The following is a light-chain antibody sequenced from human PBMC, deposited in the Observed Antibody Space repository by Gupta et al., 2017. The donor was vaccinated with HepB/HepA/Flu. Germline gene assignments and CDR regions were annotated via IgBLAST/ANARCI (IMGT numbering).Light chain of an antibody. CDR1: SSNIGSNY. CDR3: AAWDDSLSGPE. J-gene: IGLJ2*01. CDR2: RNN. Sequence: QSVLTQPPSASGTPGQRVTVPCPGSSSNIGSNYVYWYQQLPGTAPKLLIYRNNQRPSGVPDRFSGSKSGTSASLAISGLRSEDEADYYCAAWDDSLSGPEFGGGTKLTVL. V-gene: IGLV1-47*01.